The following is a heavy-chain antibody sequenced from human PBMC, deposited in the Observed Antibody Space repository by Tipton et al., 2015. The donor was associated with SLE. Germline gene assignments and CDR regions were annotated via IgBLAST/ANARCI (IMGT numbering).Heavy chain of an antibody. CDR2: VYDSGTT. D-gene: IGHD6-13*01. CDR1: GGYITSDIYY. CDR3: ARVVYSFSDAFDI. J-gene: IGHJ3*02. Sequence: TLSLTCFVSGGYITSDIYYWGWIRQPPGKGLEWIGSVYDSGTTYYNPSLESRVTMSVDTSKTQFSLRLTSLTAADTAVYYCARVVYSFSDAFDIWGQGTLVTVSS. V-gene: IGHV4-39*07.